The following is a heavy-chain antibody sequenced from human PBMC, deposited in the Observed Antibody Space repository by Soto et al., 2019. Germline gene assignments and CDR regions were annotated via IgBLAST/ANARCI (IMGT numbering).Heavy chain of an antibody. V-gene: IGHV3-15*07. CDR1: SFTFSNAW. J-gene: IGHJ1*01. D-gene: IGHD6-13*01. Sequence: EVQLVESGGGLVKPGGSLRLSCAASSFTFSNAWMNWVRQAPGNGLEGVGRIKSKTDGGTIDYAAPVKGRFTISRDDSKNTLFLQMNSLKTEETAMYYCTTIGSSWGAWGQGTMVTVSS. CDR2: IKSKTDGGTI. CDR3: TTIGSSWGA.